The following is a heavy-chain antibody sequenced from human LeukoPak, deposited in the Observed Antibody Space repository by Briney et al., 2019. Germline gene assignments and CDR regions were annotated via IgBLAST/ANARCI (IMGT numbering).Heavy chain of an antibody. V-gene: IGHV3-23*01. CDR3: AKDARRYSGWYFFDH. CDR1: GFTFSNLA. CDR2: ISDTGGTT. D-gene: IGHD6-19*01. Sequence: GGSLRLSCVASGFTFSNLAMGWVRQTPGKGLEWVSVISDTGGTTYYADSVKGRFTISRDNSRNTLYLQMNSLRVDDTAVYFCAKDARRYSGWYFFDHWGQGTLVTVST. J-gene: IGHJ4*02.